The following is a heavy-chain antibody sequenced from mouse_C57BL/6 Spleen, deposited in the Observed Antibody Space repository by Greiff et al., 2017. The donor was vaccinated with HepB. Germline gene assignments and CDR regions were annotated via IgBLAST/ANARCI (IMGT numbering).Heavy chain of an antibody. V-gene: IGHV3-6*01. Sequence: EVKLMESGPGLVKPSQSLSLTCSVTGYSITSGYYWNWIRQFPGNKLEWMGYISYDGSNNYNPSLKNRISITRDTSKNQFFLKLNSVTTEDTATYYCARALRDYFDYWGQGTTLTVSS. CDR1: GYSITSGYY. CDR3: ARALRDYFDY. D-gene: IGHD1-1*01. J-gene: IGHJ2*01. CDR2: ISYDGSN.